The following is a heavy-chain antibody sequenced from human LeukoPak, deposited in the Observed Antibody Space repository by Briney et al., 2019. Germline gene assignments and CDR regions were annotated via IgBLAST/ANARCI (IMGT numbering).Heavy chain of an antibody. CDR1: GFTFSSYS. D-gene: IGHD3-22*01. CDR2: ISSSSSTI. V-gene: IGHV3-48*04. J-gene: IGHJ4*02. CDR3: ASQFSSGYYSTFDY. Sequence: GGSLRLSCAASGFTFSSYSMNWVRQAPGKGLEWVSYISSSSSTIYYADSVKGRFTISRDNAKNSLYLQMNSLRAGDTAVYYCASQFSSGYYSTFDYWGQGTLVTVYS.